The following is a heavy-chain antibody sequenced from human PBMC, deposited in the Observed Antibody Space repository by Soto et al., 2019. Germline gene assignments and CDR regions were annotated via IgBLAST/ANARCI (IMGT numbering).Heavy chain of an antibody. D-gene: IGHD5-12*01. V-gene: IGHV1-69*02. CDR1: GGTFSSYT. Sequence: SVKVSCKASGGTFSSYTISWVRQAPGQGLEWMGRIIPILGIANYAQKFQGRVTITADKSTSTAYMELSSLRSEDTAVYYCASGLEVATIYPYYYYMDVWGKGTTVTVSS. CDR3: ASGLEVATIYPYYYYMDV. J-gene: IGHJ6*03. CDR2: IIPILGIA.